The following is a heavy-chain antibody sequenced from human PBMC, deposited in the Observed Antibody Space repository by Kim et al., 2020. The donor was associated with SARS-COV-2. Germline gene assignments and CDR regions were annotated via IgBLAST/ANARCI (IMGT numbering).Heavy chain of an antibody. J-gene: IGHJ4*02. CDR3: ARASPQMGGSYYKY. CDR2: IYYSGST. CDR1: GGSVISGSYY. Sequence: SETLSLTCTVSGGSVISGSYYLSWIRQPPGKGLEWIGYIYYSGSTNYNPSLKSRVTISVDTSKNQFPLKLSSVTAADTAVYYCARASPQMGGSYYKYWGQGTLVTVSS. D-gene: IGHD1-26*01. V-gene: IGHV4-61*01.